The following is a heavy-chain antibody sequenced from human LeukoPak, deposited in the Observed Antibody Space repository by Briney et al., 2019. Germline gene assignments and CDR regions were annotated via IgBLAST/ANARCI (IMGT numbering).Heavy chain of an antibody. CDR1: GGSISSYY. CDR2: IYYSGST. J-gene: IGHJ4*02. CDR3: ARAGEYCSGGSCYEGGFYFDY. Sequence: SETLSLTCTVSGGSISSYYWSWIRQPPGKGLEWIGYIYYSGSTNYNPSLKSRVTISVDTSKNQFSLKLSSVTAADTAVYYCARAGEYCSGGSCYEGGFYFDYWGQGTLVTVSS. V-gene: IGHV4-59*01. D-gene: IGHD2-15*01.